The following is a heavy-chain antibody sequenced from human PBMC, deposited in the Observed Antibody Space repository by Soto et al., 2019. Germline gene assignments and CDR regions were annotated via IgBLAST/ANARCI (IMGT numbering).Heavy chain of an antibody. CDR2: IYYGGNT. D-gene: IGHD3-16*01. CDR3: ARSYGLNIDAYY. CDR1: GGSFSPNY. J-gene: IGHJ4*02. Sequence: SETLSLTCRLSGGSFSPNYWGWFRQSPGKGLEWVGYIYYGGNTYYNPSLKSRVTTSVDTSKNQFSLKLSSVTAADTAVYFCARSYGLNIDAYYWGQGILVTLSS. V-gene: IGHV4-59*08.